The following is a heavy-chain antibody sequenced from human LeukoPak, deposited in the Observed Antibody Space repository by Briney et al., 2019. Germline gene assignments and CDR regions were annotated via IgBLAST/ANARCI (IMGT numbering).Heavy chain of an antibody. CDR3: AKGAISGSDYYMDV. Sequence: GGSLRLSCAASGFTFSSYTMRWVRQPPGKGLESVSSVSDSGSSTYYTDSVKGRFTISRDNSENTLYLQMNSLRAEDTAVYYCAKGAISGSDYYMDVWGKGTTVTVSS. CDR1: GFTFSSYT. D-gene: IGHD2-21*01. J-gene: IGHJ6*03. V-gene: IGHV3-23*01. CDR2: VSDSGSST.